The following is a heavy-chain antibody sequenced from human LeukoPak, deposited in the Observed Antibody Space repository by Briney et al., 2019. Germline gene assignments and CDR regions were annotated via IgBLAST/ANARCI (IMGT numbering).Heavy chain of an antibody. CDR3: ARLSGYDLDY. J-gene: IGHJ4*02. CDR2: IDYSGST. V-gene: IGHV4-31*03. D-gene: IGHD5-12*01. CDR1: GGSISSAGYY. Sequence: SQTLSLTCTVSGGSISSAGYYCSWIRQHPGKGLECIGYIDYSGSTYYNPSLKSRVTISASVGTSKNQFSLKLSSVTAADTAVYYCARLSGYDLDYWGRGTLVTVSS.